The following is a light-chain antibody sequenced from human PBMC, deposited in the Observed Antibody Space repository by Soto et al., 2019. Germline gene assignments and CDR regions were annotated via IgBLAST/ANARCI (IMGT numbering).Light chain of an antibody. CDR3: QKYGNSPWT. CDR2: GAS. Sequence: ETVLTQSPCTPSLSPGERASLACRASQTIRSNYLAWYRQTPGQAHRLLLYGASNRATGIADRFSGSGSCTYFTLIFSILEPEDFALDYCQKYGNSPWTFGQGTKVYI. J-gene: IGKJ1*01. CDR1: QTIRSNY. V-gene: IGKV3-20*01.